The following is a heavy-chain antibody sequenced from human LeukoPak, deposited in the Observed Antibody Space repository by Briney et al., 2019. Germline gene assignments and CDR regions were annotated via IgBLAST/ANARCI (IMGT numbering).Heavy chain of an antibody. CDR1: GFTFSSYW. CDR2: INEDGSDK. CDR3: ARDFGSPEDYFDY. J-gene: IGHJ4*02. V-gene: IGHV3-7*03. D-gene: IGHD3-10*01. Sequence: GGSLRLSCAASGFTFSSYWMSWVRQAPGKGLEWVSNINEDGSDKYYVDSVKGRFTITRDNAKNSLYLQMNSLRAEDTAIYYCARDFGSPEDYFDYWGQGTLVTVSS.